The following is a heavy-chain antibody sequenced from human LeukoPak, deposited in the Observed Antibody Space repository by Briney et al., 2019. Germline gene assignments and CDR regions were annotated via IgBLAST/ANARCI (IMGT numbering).Heavy chain of an antibody. Sequence: GSLRLSCAASGFTFSSYSMNWVRQAPGKGLEWLSYISSSSSTIYYADSVKGRFTISRDNSKNTLYLQMNSLRAEDTAVYYCARSIAARRMTYYYGMDVWGQGTTVTVSS. J-gene: IGHJ6*02. D-gene: IGHD6-6*01. CDR2: ISSSSSTI. CDR3: ARSIAARRMTYYYGMDV. CDR1: GFTFSSYS. V-gene: IGHV3-48*01.